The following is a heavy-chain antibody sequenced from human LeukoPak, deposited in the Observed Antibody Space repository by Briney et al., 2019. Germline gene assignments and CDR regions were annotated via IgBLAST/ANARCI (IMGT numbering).Heavy chain of an antibody. CDR2: ISYDGSDK. J-gene: IGHJ6*02. V-gene: IGHV3-30*18. CDR3: AKDLRYCSGTSCYEASGMDV. D-gene: IGHD2-2*01. CDR1: GFTLSDYS. Sequence: GGSLRLSCAASGFTLSDYSMNWVRQAPGKGLEWVAAISYDGSDKYYADSVKGRFTISKDNSKNTLSLQMNSLRAEDTAVFFCAKDLRYCSGTSCYEASGMDVWGQGTTVTVSS.